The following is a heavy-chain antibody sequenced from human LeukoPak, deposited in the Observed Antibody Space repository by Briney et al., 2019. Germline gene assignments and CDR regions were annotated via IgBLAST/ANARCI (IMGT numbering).Heavy chain of an antibody. V-gene: IGHV3-7*03. Sequence: GGSLRLSCAASGFTFTSYWMSWVRQAPGEGLEWVANINQDGSEKYYVDSVKGRFTISRDNAKKSLYLQMNSLRAEDTAVYYCARAQWELDYWGQGTLVTVSS. CDR2: INQDGSEK. J-gene: IGHJ4*02. D-gene: IGHD1-26*01. CDR1: GFTFTSYW. CDR3: ARAQWELDY.